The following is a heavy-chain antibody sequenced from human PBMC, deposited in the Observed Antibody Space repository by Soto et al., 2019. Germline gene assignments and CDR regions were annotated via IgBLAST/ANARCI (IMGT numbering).Heavy chain of an antibody. CDR3: AAEAHDSSGYYYYYYGMDV. J-gene: IGHJ6*02. CDR1: GFTFTSSA. CDR2: IVVGSGNT. Sequence: ASVKVSCKASGFTFTSSAVQWVRQARGQRLEWIGWIVVGSGNTNYAQKFQERVTITRDMSTSTAYMELSSLRSEDTAVYYCAAEAHDSSGYYYYYYGMDVWGQGTTVTAP. D-gene: IGHD3-22*01. V-gene: IGHV1-58*01.